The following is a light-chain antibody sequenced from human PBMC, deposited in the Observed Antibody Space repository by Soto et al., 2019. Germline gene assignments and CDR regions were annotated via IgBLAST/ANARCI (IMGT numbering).Light chain of an antibody. V-gene: IGLV1-44*01. Sequence: QSVLTQPPSASGTAGQTVTISCSGTTSNIGRNTVNWYQQLPGRAPKLPIYGNSQGPSGVPDRFSASKPGTSASLAISGLRSEDEADYHCAAWDDTLNDLLFGGGTKVTVL. J-gene: IGLJ2*01. CDR2: GNS. CDR3: AAWDDTLNDLL. CDR1: TSNIGRNT.